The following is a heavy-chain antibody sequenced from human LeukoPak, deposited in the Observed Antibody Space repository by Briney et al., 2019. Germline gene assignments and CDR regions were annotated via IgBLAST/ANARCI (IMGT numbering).Heavy chain of an antibody. D-gene: IGHD2-15*01. J-gene: IGHJ4*02. V-gene: IGHV3-30*18. CDR3: AKGTRGLGYCSGGRCYNIDY. Sequence: GGSLRLSCAASGFTFSSYGMHWVRQAPGKGLEWVAVISYDGSNKYYADSVKGRFTISRDNSKNTLYLQMNSLRAEDTAVYYCAKGTRGLGYCSGGRCYNIDYWGQGTLVTVSS. CDR2: ISYDGSNK. CDR1: GFTFSSYG.